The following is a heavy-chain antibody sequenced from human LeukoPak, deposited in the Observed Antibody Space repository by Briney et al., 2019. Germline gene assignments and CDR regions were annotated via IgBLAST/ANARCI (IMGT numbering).Heavy chain of an antibody. CDR3: ARDVAYPWYNWFDP. CDR2: INHSGST. J-gene: IGHJ5*02. V-gene: IGHV4-34*01. D-gene: IGHD2-8*01. Sequence: SETLSLTCAVYGGSFSGYYWSWIRQPPGKGLEWNGEINHSGSTNYNPSLKSRVTISVDTSKNQFSLKLSSVTAADTAVYYCARDVAYPWYNWFDPWGQGTLVTVSS. CDR1: GGSFSGYY.